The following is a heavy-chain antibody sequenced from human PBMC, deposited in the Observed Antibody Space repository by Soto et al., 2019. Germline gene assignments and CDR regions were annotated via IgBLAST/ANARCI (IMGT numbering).Heavy chain of an antibody. J-gene: IGHJ6*03. V-gene: IGHV4-39*01. CDR3: RGEIGGRDFWSGYYMDV. D-gene: IGHD3-3*01. CDR2: IYYSGST. CDR1: GGSISSSSYY. Sequence: SETLSLTCTVSGGSISSSSYYWGWIRQPPGKGLEWIGSIYYSGSTYYNPSLKSRVTISVDTSKNQFSLKLSSVTAADTAVYYCRGEIGGRDFWSGYYMDVWGKGTTVTVSS.